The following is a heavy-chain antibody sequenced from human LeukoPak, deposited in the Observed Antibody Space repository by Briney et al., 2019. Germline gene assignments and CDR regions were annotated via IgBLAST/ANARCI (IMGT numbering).Heavy chain of an antibody. D-gene: IGHD2-15*01. V-gene: IGHV3-21*01. CDR2: ISSGSTYI. CDR3: ARLGYCSGGSCSSFDY. CDR1: GFTFSSYV. J-gene: IGHJ4*02. Sequence: KRGGSLRLSCAASGFTFSSYVMNWVRQAPGKGLEWVSSISSGSTYIDYADSVKGRFTISRDNAKNSLYLQMNSLRAEDTAVYYCARLGYCSGGSCSSFDYWGQGTLVTVSP.